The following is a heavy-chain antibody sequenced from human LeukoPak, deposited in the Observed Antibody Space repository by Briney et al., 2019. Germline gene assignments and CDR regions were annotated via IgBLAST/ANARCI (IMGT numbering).Heavy chain of an antibody. CDR3: ARGGGYSSDYAFDI. J-gene: IGHJ3*02. D-gene: IGHD6-25*01. V-gene: IGHV4-59*08. CDR2: MYYTGSA. Sequence: SETLSLTCTVSGGSITGDYWNWIREPPGKELEWIAYMYYTGSANYNPSLQSRVTTSVDTSKNQFSLRLSAVTAADTAAYYCARGGGYSSDYAFDIWGQGTMVTVSS. CDR1: GGSITGDY.